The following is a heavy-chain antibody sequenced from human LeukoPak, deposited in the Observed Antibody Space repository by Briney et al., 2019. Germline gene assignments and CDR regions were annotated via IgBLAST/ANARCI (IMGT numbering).Heavy chain of an antibody. V-gene: IGHV1-18*01. Sequence: GASVKVSCKASGYTFSSYGISWVRQAPGQGLEWMGWISAYNGNTNYAQKLQGRVTMTTDTSTSTAYMELRSLRSADTAVSYCARDHSAYSSGCPGDYWGQGTLVTVSS. CDR3: ARDHSAYSSGCPGDY. D-gene: IGHD6-19*01. CDR1: GYTFSSYG. CDR2: ISAYNGNT. J-gene: IGHJ4*02.